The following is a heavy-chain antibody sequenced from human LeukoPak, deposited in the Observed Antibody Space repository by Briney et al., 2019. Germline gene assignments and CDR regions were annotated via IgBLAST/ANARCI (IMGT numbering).Heavy chain of an antibody. CDR1: GFTFNDYS. CDR3: ARAAGWLDP. CDR2: IGNSDTTI. V-gene: IGHV3-11*01. Sequence: KPGRSLRLSCVASGFTFNDYSMNWIRQAPEKGLEWVSYIGNSDTTIYYADSVKGRFTISRDDAKNSLYLQMNSLRVEDTAVYYCARAAGWLDPWGQGTLVTVSS. J-gene: IGHJ5*02.